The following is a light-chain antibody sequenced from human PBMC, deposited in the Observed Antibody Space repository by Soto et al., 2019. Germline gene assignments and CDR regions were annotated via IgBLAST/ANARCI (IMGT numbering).Light chain of an antibody. CDR2: AAS. Sequence: DIQLTQSPSSLSASVGDRVSISCRASQSISNYLNWYQQKPGKAPKVLIFAASRLQSGVPSRFSGSGSGTDFTLTISSLQPEDFATYYCQQYKAYSYTFGQGTELVVK. CDR1: QSISNY. J-gene: IGKJ2*01. CDR3: QQYKAYSYT. V-gene: IGKV1-39*01.